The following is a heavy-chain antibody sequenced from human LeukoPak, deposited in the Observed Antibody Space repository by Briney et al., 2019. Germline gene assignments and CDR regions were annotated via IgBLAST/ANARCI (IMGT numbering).Heavy chain of an antibody. CDR3: ARVENWGSGVSAFDI. Sequence: AETLSLTCTVSGVSISSYYWSWIRQPPGKGLEWIGYIYYSGSTNYNPSLKSRVTISVDTSKNQFSLKLSSVTAADTAVYYCARVENWGSGVSAFDIWGQGTMVTVSS. CDR1: GVSISSYY. V-gene: IGHV4-59*01. J-gene: IGHJ3*02. CDR2: IYYSGST. D-gene: IGHD7-27*01.